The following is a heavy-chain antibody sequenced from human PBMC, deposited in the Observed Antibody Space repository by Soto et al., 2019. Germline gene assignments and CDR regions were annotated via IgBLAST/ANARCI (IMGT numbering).Heavy chain of an antibody. CDR3: AKDSTVVVTAIGSWYFDL. CDR1: GFTFSSYG. CDR2: ISYDGSNK. J-gene: IGHJ2*01. V-gene: IGHV3-30*18. D-gene: IGHD2-21*02. Sequence: QVQLVESGGSVVQPGRSLRLSCAASGFTFSSYGMHWVRQAPGKGLEWVAVISYDGSNKYYADSVKGRFTISRDNSKNTLYLQMNSLRAEDTAVYYCAKDSTVVVTAIGSWYFDLWGRGTLVTVSS.